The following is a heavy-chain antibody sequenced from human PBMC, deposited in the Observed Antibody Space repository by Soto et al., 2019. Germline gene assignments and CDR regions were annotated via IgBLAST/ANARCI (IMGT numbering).Heavy chain of an antibody. CDR2: ISSSGDII. Sequence: XGSLRLSCAGSGFSFSDYYMSWIRQAPGKGLEWVSYISSSGDIIYYADSVKGRFTISRDNAKNSLYLQMNSLRAEDTAVYYCARDLGYYASDGYFDYWGQGTVVTVSS. J-gene: IGHJ4*02. CDR1: GFSFSDYY. CDR3: ARDLGYYASDGYFDY. V-gene: IGHV3-11*01. D-gene: IGHD3-22*01.